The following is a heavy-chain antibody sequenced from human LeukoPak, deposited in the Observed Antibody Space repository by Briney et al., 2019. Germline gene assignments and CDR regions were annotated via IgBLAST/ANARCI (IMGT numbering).Heavy chain of an antibody. V-gene: IGHV3-30*18. D-gene: IGHD2-2*01. CDR1: GFTFNMYG. J-gene: IGHJ4*02. Sequence: PGRSLRLSCAASGFTFNMYGMHWVRQAPGKGLEWVAGISNDGSTKDYADSVKGLFTISRDSSKKSMFLQMNSLRAEDTAVYYCAKAAYCTSTSCHFSGYAQRPLDSWGQGTLVTVSS. CDR3: AKAAYCTSTSCHFSGYAQRPLDS. CDR2: ISNDGSTK.